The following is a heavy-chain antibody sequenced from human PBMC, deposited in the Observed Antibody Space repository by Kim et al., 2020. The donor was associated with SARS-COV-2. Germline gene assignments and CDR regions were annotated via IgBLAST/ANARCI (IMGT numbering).Heavy chain of an antibody. CDR3: AKENIVSRENNLDN. D-gene: IGHD2-2*01. CDR2: ISWNSGSI. J-gene: IGHJ4*02. V-gene: IGHV3-9*01. CDR1: GFTFDDYA. Sequence: GGSLRLSCAASGFTFDDYAMHWVRQAPGKGLEWVSGISWNSGSIGYADSVKGRFTISRDNAKNSLYLQMNSLRAEDTALYYCAKENIVSRENNLDNWGKG.